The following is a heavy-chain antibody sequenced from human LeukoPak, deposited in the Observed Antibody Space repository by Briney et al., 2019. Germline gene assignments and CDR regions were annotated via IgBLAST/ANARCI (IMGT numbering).Heavy chain of an antibody. CDR2: ISSSSSYI. J-gene: IGHJ4*02. V-gene: IGHV3-21*01. Sequence: GGSLRLSCAASGFTFNTYRMNWVRQAPGKGLEWVSSISSSSSYIYYTDLVKGRFTISRDNAKNPLDLQMKDLRVEDSAMYYCARDFLSDENQLRLAAPCDYWGQGTLVTVS. D-gene: IGHD2-15*01. CDR3: ARDFLSDENQLRLAAPCDY. CDR1: GFTFNTYR.